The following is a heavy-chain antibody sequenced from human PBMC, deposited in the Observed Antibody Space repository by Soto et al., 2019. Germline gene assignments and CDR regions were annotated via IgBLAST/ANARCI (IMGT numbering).Heavy chain of an antibody. CDR3: ARDQVPYYYESRGPFDY. V-gene: IGHV1-18*01. Sequence: ASVKVSCKASGFIFTSYGFSWVRQAPGQGLERMGWISVYNGYTNFAQKFQGRFTMTTDTSTSTAYMELRSLRSDDTAVYYCARDQVPYYYESRGPFDYWGQGTLVTVSS. J-gene: IGHJ4*02. CDR1: GFIFTSYG. CDR2: ISVYNGYT. D-gene: IGHD3-22*01.